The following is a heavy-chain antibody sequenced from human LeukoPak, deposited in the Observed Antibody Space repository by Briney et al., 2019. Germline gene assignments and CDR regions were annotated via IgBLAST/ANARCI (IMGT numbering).Heavy chain of an antibody. D-gene: IGHD6-25*01. CDR1: GFTFSRYG. J-gene: IGHJ4*02. CDR2: IWNDGSNK. CDR3: ARNAALEY. Sequence: GGSLRLSCVASGFTFSRYGMHWVRQAPGKGLKWVAVIWNDGSNKFYADSVKGRFTISRDNSKNTLYLQMNSLRAEDTGVYYCARNAALEYWGQGTLVTVSS. V-gene: IGHV3-33*01.